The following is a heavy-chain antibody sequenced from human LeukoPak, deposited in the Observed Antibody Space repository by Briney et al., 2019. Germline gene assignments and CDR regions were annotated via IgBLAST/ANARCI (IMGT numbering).Heavy chain of an antibody. D-gene: IGHD3-22*01. V-gene: IGHV4-39*01. CDR2: IYYSGST. J-gene: IGHJ4*02. CDR1: GGSISSSSYY. CDR3: AVNYYDSSGYYRAIDY. Sequence: SETLSLTCTVSGGSISSSSYYWGWIRQPPGKGLEWIGSIYYSGSTYYNPSLKSRVTISVDTSKNQFSLKLSSVTAADTAVYYCAVNYYDSSGYYRAIDYWGQGTLVTVSS.